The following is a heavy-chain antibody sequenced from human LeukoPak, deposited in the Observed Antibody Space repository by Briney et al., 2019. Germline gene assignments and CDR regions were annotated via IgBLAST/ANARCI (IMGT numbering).Heavy chain of an antibody. CDR1: GFTVSSNY. D-gene: IGHD3-9*01. V-gene: IGHV3-66*01. Sequence: GGSLRLSCAASGFTVSSNYMSWVRQAPGKGLEWVSVIYSGGSTYYADSVKGRFTISRDNSKNTLYLQMNSLRAEDTAVYYCAREDYDILTGYSGYMDVWGKGTTVTIPS. CDR2: IYSGGST. CDR3: AREDYDILTGYSGYMDV. J-gene: IGHJ6*03.